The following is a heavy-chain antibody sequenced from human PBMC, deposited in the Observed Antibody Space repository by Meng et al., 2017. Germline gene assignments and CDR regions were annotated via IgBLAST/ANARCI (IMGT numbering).Heavy chain of an antibody. D-gene: IGHD4/OR15-4a*01. V-gene: IGHV7-4-1*02. CDR2: INTNTGNP. Sequence: QVQLVQSGSELKKSEASVKVSCKASGYTFTSYGMNWVRQAPGQGLEWMGWINTNTGNPTYAQGFTRRFVFSLDTSVSTAYLQISSLEAEDTAVYFCARDNGANGFDYWGQGTLVTVSS. J-gene: IGHJ4*02. CDR3: ARDNGANGFDY. CDR1: GYTFTSYG.